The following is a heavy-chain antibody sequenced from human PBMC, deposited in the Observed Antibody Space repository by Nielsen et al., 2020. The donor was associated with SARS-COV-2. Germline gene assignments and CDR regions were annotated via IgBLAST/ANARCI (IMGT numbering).Heavy chain of an antibody. D-gene: IGHD3-3*01. J-gene: IGHJ4*02. V-gene: IGHV3-11*01. Sequence: WIRQPPGKGLEWVSYISSSGSTIYYADSVKGRFTISRDNAKNSLYLQMNSLRAEDTAVYYCARGGGYYDFWSGYYNFDYWGQGTLVTVSS. CDR2: ISSSGSTI. CDR3: ARGGGYYDFWSGYYNFDY.